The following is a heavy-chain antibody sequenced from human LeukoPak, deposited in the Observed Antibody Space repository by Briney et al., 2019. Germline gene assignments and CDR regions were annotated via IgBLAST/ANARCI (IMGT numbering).Heavy chain of an antibody. CDR1: GYTFCSYG. V-gene: IGHV3-33*01. J-gene: IGHJ6*02. Sequence: GGSLRLSCAASGYTFCSYGMHWVRQAPCKGLEWVVVIWYDGSNKYYADSVKGRFTISSDNSKNTLYLQMNSLRAEDTAVYYCARDSGYGGNQLGCYGMDVWGQGTTVTVSS. CDR3: ARDSGYGGNQLGCYGMDV. D-gene: IGHD4-23*01. CDR2: IWYDGSNK.